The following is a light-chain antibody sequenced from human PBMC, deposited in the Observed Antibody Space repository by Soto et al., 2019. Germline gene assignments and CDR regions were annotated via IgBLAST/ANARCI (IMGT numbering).Light chain of an antibody. CDR2: GAS. J-gene: IGKJ1*01. CDR1: QSVSSN. Sequence: EIVMTQSPATLSVSPGERATLSCRASQSVSSNLAWYQQKPGQAPRLLIYGASTRATGIPARFSGSGSGTEFTLTRRRLQPEDFAVYYWQQYNSWFRTFGQGTKVEIK. CDR3: QQYNSWFRT. V-gene: IGKV3-15*01.